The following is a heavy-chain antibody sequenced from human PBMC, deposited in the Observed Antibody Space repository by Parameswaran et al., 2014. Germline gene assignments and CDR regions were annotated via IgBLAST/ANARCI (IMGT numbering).Heavy chain of an antibody. CDR2: ISSSGSTI. J-gene: IGHJ4*02. CDR3: ARDRRFGELPQGGDY. D-gene: IGHD3-10*01. V-gene: IGHV3-11*01. Sequence: QMPGKGLEWVSYISSSGSTIYYADSVKGRFTISRDNAKNSLYLQMNSLRAEDTAVYYCARDRRFGELPQGGDYWGQGTLVTVSS.